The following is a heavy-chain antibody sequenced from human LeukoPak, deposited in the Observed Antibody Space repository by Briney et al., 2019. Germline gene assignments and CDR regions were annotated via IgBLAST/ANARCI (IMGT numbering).Heavy chain of an antibody. CDR2: MNPNSGNT. Sequence: GASVKVSCKASGYTFTSYGISWVRQATGQGLEWMGWMNPNSGNTGYAQKFQGRVTMTRNTSISTAYMELSSLRSEDTAVYYCARALAVDGGSDYWGQGTLVTVSS. J-gene: IGHJ4*02. CDR3: ARALAVDGGSDY. CDR1: GYTFTSYG. V-gene: IGHV1-8*02. D-gene: IGHD6-19*01.